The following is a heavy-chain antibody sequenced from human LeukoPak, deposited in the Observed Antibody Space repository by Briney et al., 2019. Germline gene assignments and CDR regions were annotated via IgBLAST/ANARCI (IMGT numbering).Heavy chain of an antibody. D-gene: IGHD5-18*01. CDR3: ARVPVVTAMVRGPYYYYYMDV. V-gene: IGHV3-48*04. J-gene: IGHJ6*03. CDR1: GFTFSSYA. Sequence: GGSLRLSCAASGFTFSSYAMSWVRQAPGKGLEWVSYISSSGSTIYYADSVKGRFTISRDNAKNSLYLQMNSLRAEDTAVYYCARVPVVTAMVRGPYYYYYMDVWGKGTTVTVSS. CDR2: ISSSGSTI.